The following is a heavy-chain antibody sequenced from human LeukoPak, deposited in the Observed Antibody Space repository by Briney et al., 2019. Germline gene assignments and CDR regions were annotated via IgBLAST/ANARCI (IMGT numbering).Heavy chain of an antibody. D-gene: IGHD6-13*01. CDR1: GGSFSGYY. J-gene: IGHJ5*02. CDR3: ARWDSSSWYGLNWFDP. V-gene: IGHV4-34*01. CDR2: INHSGST. Sequence: PSETLSLTCAVYGGSFSGYYWSWIRQPPGKGLEWIGEINHSGSTNYNPSLKSRVTISVDTSKNQFSLKLSSVTAADTAVYYCARWDSSSWYGLNWFDPWGQGTLVTVSS.